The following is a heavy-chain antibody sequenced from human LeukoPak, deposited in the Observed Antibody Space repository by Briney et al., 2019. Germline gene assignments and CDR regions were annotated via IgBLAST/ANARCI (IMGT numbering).Heavy chain of an antibody. CDR3: ASGGSSHY. V-gene: IGHV4-39*01. J-gene: IGHJ4*02. D-gene: IGHD2-15*01. Sequence: KPSETLSLTCTVSGGSISSSSYYWGWIRHPPGKGLEWIGSIYYSGRTYYNPSLRSRVTISVDTSKCQFSLKLSSVAAADTAVYYCASGGSSHYWGQGTLVTVSS. CDR2: IYYSGRT. CDR1: GGSISSSSYY.